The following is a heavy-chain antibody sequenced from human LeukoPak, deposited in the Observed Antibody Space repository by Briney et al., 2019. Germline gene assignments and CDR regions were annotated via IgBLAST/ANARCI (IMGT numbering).Heavy chain of an antibody. V-gene: IGHV3-21*01. D-gene: IGHD3-10*01. CDR3: ARGSRLLWFGELSHLGAFDI. J-gene: IGHJ3*02. CDR1: GFTFSSYS. Sequence: GGSLRLSCAASGFTFSSYSMNWVRQAPGKGLEWVSSISSSSSYIYYADSVKGRFTISRDNAKNSLYLQMNSLRAEDTAVYYCARGSRLLWFGELSHLGAFDIWGQGTMVTVSS. CDR2: ISSSSSYI.